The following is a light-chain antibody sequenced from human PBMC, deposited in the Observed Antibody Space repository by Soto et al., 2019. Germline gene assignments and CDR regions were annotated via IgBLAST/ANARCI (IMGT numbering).Light chain of an antibody. CDR2: EVS. CDR3: CSYTGNTTPV. V-gene: IGLV2-14*01. J-gene: IGLJ3*02. Sequence: QSVLTQPASVSVSPGQSITISCTGTSNDVGGYAYVSWYQQYPGKAPKLVISEVSNRPSGVSHRFSGSRSGNTASLTISGLQAEDEADYHCCSYTGNTTPVFGGGTQLTVL. CDR1: SNDVGGYAY.